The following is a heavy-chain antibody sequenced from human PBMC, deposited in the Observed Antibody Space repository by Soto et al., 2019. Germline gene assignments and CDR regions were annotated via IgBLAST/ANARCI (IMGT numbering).Heavy chain of an antibody. CDR1: GGSISSYY. CDR2: IYYSGST. D-gene: IGHD6-13*01. J-gene: IGHJ4*02. Sequence: SETLSLTCTVSGGSISSYYWSWIRQPPGKGLEWIGYIYYSGSTNYNPSLKSRVTISVDTSKNQFSLKLSSVTAADTAVYYCARGAGIVDYWGQGTLVTVSS. CDR3: ARGAGIVDY. V-gene: IGHV4-59*08.